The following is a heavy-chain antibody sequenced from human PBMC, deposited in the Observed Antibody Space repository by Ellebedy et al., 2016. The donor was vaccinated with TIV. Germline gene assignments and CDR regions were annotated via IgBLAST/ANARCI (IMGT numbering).Heavy chain of an antibody. CDR1: GFIFSDYY. J-gene: IGHJ5*02. V-gene: IGHV3-11*01. Sequence: GESLKISCAASGFIFSDYYMSWIRQAPGKGLEWVSYISSSGPAIYYADSVKGRFTISRDNAKHSLYLQMSSLRADDTAVYYCARDTRFIDHQHNWFDPWGQGTLVIVSS. CDR2: ISSSGPAI. CDR3: ARDTRFIDHQHNWFDP. D-gene: IGHD2-2*01.